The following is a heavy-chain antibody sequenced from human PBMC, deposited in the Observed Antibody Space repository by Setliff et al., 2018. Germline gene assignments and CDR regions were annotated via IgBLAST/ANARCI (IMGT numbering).Heavy chain of an antibody. CDR3: ARDPSSVAARPGY. CDR2: IGASRDNT. CDR1: GSPFSTYW. D-gene: IGHD6-6*01. J-gene: IGHJ4*02. Sequence: GGSLRLSCAASGSPFSTYWLNWVRQAPGKGLEWVSSIGASRDNTYYADSVKGRFTISRDNSKNTLYLQMNSLRAEDTAVYYCARDPSSVAARPGYWGQGTLVTVSS. V-gene: IGHV3-23*01.